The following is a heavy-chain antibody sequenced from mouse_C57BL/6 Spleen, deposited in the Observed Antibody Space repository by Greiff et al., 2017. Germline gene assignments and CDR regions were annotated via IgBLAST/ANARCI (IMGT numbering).Heavy chain of an antibody. CDR3: ASSYSTNAMDY. CDR2: IDPSDSET. Sequence: QVQLQQPGAELVRPGSSVKLSCKASGYTFTSYWMHWVKQRPIQGLEWIGNIDPSDSETHYNQKFKDKAPLTVDKSSSTAYMQLSSLTSEDSAVYYCASSYSTNAMDYWGQGTSVTVSS. D-gene: IGHD2-5*01. V-gene: IGHV1-52*01. CDR1: GYTFTSYW. J-gene: IGHJ4*01.